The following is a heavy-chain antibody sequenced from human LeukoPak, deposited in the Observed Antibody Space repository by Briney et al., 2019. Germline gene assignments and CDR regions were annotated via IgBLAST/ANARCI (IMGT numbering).Heavy chain of an antibody. J-gene: IGHJ4*02. V-gene: IGHV3-23*01. CDR1: GFTFSSYA. CDR3: AKSAVTAIRRFDY. Sequence: GGSLRLSCAASGFTFSSYAMTWVRQAPGKGLEWISAISGSGGRTYYVDSVKGRFTISRDNSKNTLYLQMNSLRVEDTAAYYCAKSAVTAIRRFDYWGQGTLVTVSS. D-gene: IGHD2-21*02. CDR2: ISGSGGRT.